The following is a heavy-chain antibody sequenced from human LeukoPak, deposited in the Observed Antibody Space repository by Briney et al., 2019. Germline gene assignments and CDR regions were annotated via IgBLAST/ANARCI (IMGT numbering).Heavy chain of an antibody. Sequence: PGGSLRLSCAASGFTFSSYAMHWVRQAPGKGLEWVAVISYDGSNKYYADSVKGRFTISRDNSKNTLYLQMNSLRAEDTAVYYCARGAAYYYDSSGYYSTLRYWGQGTLVTVSS. CDR3: ARGAAYYYDSSGYYSTLRY. D-gene: IGHD3-22*01. CDR2: ISYDGSNK. CDR1: GFTFSSYA. J-gene: IGHJ4*02. V-gene: IGHV3-30*04.